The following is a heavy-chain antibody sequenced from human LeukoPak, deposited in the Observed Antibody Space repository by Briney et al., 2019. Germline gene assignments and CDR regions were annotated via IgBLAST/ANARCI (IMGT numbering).Heavy chain of an antibody. V-gene: IGHV1-2*02. CDR3: ARTGRFDWLSIDY. CDR2: INPNSGGT. D-gene: IGHD3-9*01. J-gene: IGHJ4*02. CDR1: GYTFTGYY. Sequence: EASVKVSCKASGYTFTGYYMHWVRQAPGQGLEWMGWINPNSGGTNYAQKFQGRVTMTRDTSISTAYMELSTLRYDDTAVYYCARTGRFDWLSIDYWGQGTLVTVSS.